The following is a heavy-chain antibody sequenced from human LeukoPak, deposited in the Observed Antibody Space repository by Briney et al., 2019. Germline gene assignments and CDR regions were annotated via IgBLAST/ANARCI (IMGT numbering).Heavy chain of an antibody. CDR3: AKGCSTSCYNY. D-gene: IGHD2-2*02. CDR2: ISWNSGSI. V-gene: IGHV3-9*01. CDR1: GFTFDDYA. Sequence: GRSLRLSCAASGFTFDDYAMHWVRQAPGKGLEWVSGISWNSGSIGYADSVKGRFTISRDNAKNSLYLQMNSLRAEDTALYYCAKGCSTSCYNYWGQGTLVTVSS. J-gene: IGHJ4*02.